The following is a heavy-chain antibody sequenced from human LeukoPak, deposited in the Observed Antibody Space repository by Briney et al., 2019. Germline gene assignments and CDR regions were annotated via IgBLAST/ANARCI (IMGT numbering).Heavy chain of an antibody. V-gene: IGHV3-48*04. CDR2: ISSSGDAI. J-gene: IGHJ4*02. CDR1: GFTFSSYN. D-gene: IGHD3-16*01. Sequence: GGSLRLSCAASGFTFSSYNMNWVRQAPGKGLEWVSYISSSGDAIYYADSVKGRFTISRDNAKNSLSLQMNGLRADYTAVYYCARDRQMIYWGQGTLATVSS. CDR3: ARDRQMIY.